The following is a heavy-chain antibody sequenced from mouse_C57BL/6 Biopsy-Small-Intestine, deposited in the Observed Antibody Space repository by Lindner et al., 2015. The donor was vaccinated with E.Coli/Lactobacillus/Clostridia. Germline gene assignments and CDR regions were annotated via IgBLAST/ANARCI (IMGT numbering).Heavy chain of an antibody. CDR2: IIPMFGIT. J-gene: IGHJ1*01. V-gene: IGHV1-74*01. CDR1: GDSLSFYA. CDR3: ARGSPPGRGYGGSDWGHYYGTDV. D-gene: IGHD1-1*01. Sequence: SVKVSCKASGDSLSFYAVNWVRQAPGQGLERMGGIIPMFGITNYAQKFQGRVTITADESTNIAYMELSSLRSEDTAIYYCARGSPPGRGYGGSDWGHYYGTDVWGQGTTISVSS.